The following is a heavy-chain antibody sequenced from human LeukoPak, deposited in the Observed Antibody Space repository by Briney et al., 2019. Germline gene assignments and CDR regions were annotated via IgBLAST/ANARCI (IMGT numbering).Heavy chain of an antibody. D-gene: IGHD3-10*01. CDR2: ISGSGGST. Sequence: PGGSLGLSCAASGFTFSSYAMSWVRQAPGKGLEWVSAISGSGGSTYYADSVKGRFTISRDNSKNRLYLQMNSLRAEDTAVYYCAKDIHYGSGSYNYWGQGTLVTVSS. J-gene: IGHJ4*02. CDR1: GFTFSSYA. V-gene: IGHV3-23*01. CDR3: AKDIHYGSGSYNY.